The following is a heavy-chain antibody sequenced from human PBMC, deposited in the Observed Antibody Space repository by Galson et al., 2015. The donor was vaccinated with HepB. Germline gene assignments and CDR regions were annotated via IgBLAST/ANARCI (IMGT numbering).Heavy chain of an antibody. V-gene: IGHV2-70*11. J-gene: IGHJ4*02. Sequence: PALVKPTQTLTLTCTFSGFSLSTSGTCVSWIRQPPGKALEWLARIGWDGDKYYITSLNTRLTISKDTSKNQVVLKMTNMDPADTATYYCARLLHDSSGYYDGVDYWGRGTLVTVSS. D-gene: IGHD3-22*01. CDR2: IGWDGDK. CDR1: GFSLSTSGTC. CDR3: ARLLHDSSGYYDGVDY.